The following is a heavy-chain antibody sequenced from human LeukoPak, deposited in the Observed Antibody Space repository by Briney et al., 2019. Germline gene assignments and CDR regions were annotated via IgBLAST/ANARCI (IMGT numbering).Heavy chain of an antibody. Sequence: PGGSLRLSCAASGFTFSSYAMHWVRQAPGKGLEYVSAISSNGGSTYYANSVKGRFTISRDNAKNSLYLQMNSLRAEDTAMYYCATPFDYWGQGTLVTVSS. CDR1: GFTFSSYA. CDR2: ISSNGGST. J-gene: IGHJ4*02. V-gene: IGHV3-64*01. CDR3: ATPFDY.